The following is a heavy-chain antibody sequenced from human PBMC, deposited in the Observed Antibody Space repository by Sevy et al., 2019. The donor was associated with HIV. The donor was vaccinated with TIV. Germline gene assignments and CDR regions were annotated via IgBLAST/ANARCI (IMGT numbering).Heavy chain of an antibody. V-gene: IGHV5-51*01. J-gene: IGHJ4*02. Sequence: GESLKISCKGSGYTFTNYWIGWVRQMPGKGLEWMGIIYPGDSDIRYSPSFQGQVTISADKSISTAYLQWSSLKASDTAIYYCVRHPGVATLYFDYWGQGILVIVSS. CDR3: VRHPGVATLYFDY. CDR1: GYTFTNYW. D-gene: IGHD5-12*01. CDR2: IYPGDSDI.